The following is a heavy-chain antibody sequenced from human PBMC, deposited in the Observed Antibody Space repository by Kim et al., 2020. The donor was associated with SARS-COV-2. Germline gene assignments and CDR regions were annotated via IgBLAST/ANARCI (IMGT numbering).Heavy chain of an antibody. CDR3: ARQNPTSYSSSWYWFDP. J-gene: IGHJ5*02. Sequence: SETLSLTCSVSGGSISSTSYYCGWIRQPPGKGLEWIGSIYYSGSRYYNPSLKSRVTISVDTSKNQFSLKLSSVTAADTAVYYCARQNPTSYSSSWYWFDPWGQGTLVTVSS. CDR1: GGSISSTSYY. D-gene: IGHD6-13*01. V-gene: IGHV4-39*01. CDR2: IYYSGSR.